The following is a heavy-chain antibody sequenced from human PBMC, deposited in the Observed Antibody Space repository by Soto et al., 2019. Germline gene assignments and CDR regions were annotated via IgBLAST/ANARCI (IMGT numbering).Heavy chain of an antibody. CDR1: GFTFSDYY. J-gene: IGHJ4*02. CDR2: ISSSSSYT. Sequence: PGGSLRLSCAASGFTFSDYYMSWIRQAPGKGLEWVSYISSSSSYTNYADSVKGRFTISRDNAKNSLYLQMNSLRAEDTAVYYCARVYDSDYGPVYYFDYWGQGTLVTVSS. D-gene: IGHD4-17*01. V-gene: IGHV3-11*06. CDR3: ARVYDSDYGPVYYFDY.